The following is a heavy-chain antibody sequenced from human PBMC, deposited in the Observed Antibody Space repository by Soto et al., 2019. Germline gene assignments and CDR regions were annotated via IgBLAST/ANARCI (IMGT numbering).Heavy chain of an antibody. D-gene: IGHD6-13*01. CDR3: ARVFTDSSSFFDP. Sequence: SETLSLTCTVSGGSISSGGYYWSWIRQHPGKGLEWIGYIYYSGSTYYNPSLKSRVTISVDASKNQFSLKLSSVTAADTAVYYCARVFTDSSSFFDPWGQGTLVTVSS. CDR1: GGSISSGGYY. J-gene: IGHJ5*02. CDR2: IYYSGST. V-gene: IGHV4-31*03.